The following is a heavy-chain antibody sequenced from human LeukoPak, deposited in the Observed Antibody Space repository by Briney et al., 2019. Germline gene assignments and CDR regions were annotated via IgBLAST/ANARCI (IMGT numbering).Heavy chain of an antibody. CDR3: ARDSRVGELSY. CDR1: GFTLSDYY. V-gene: IGHV3-11*01. Sequence: PGGPLRLSCAASGFTLSDYYMSWIRQAPGKGLEWVSYISSSGSTIYYADSVKGRFTISRDNAKNSLYLQMNSLRAEDTAVYYGARDSRVGELSYWGQGTLVTVSS. J-gene: IGHJ4*02. CDR2: ISSSGSTI. D-gene: IGHD3-10*01.